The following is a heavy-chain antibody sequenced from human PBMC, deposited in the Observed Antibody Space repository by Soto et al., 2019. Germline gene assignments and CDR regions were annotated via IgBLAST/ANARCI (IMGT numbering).Heavy chain of an antibody. CDR1: GGSFSGYY. D-gene: IGHD3-3*01. Sequence: SETLSLTCAVYGGSFSGYYWSWIRQPPGKGLEWIGEINHSGSTNYNPSLKSRVTISVDTSKNQFSLKLSSVTAADTAVYYCARGNDFWSGDGMDVWGQGTTVT. CDR2: INHSGST. V-gene: IGHV4-34*01. J-gene: IGHJ6*02. CDR3: ARGNDFWSGDGMDV.